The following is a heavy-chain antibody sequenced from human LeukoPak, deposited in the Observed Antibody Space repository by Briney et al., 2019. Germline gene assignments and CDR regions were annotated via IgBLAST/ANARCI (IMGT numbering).Heavy chain of an antibody. V-gene: IGHV3-21*01. CDR3: ARERAYYYYYMDV. J-gene: IGHJ6*03. Sequence: GGSLRLSCAASGFTFSSYSMNWVRQAPGKGLEWVSSISSSSSYIYYADSVKGRFTISRDNAKNTLYLQMNSLRAEDTAVYYCARERAYYYYYMDVWGKGTTVTVSS. CDR1: GFTFSSYS. CDR2: ISSSSSYI.